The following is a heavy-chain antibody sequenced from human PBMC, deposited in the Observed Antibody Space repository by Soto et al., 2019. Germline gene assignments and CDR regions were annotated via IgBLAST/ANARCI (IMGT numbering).Heavy chain of an antibody. CDR1: GGSISSGGYS. Sequence: QLQLQESGSGLVKPSQTLSLTCAVSGGSISSGGYSWSWIRQPPGKGLEWIGYIYHSGSTYYNPSLKSRVTKSVDRSKNQFSLKLSSVTAADTAVYYCARGIVGYYGSGRLDYWGQGTLVTVSS. CDR2: IYHSGST. CDR3: ARGIVGYYGSGRLDY. V-gene: IGHV4-30-2*01. J-gene: IGHJ4*02. D-gene: IGHD3-10*01.